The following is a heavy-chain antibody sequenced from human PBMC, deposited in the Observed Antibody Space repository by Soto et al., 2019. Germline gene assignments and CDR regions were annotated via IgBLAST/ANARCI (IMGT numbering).Heavy chain of an antibody. CDR3: VRVKLGSYDWFDP. V-gene: IGHV3-74*01. CDR2: INPDGSRT. CDR1: GFTFSNYW. Sequence: EVQLVESGGGLGQPGGALRLSCAASGFTFSNYWMHWVRQAPGKGLMWVSRINPDGSRTTYADSVKGRFAISRDNAKNTVFLQMNSLRAEDTAVYYCVRVKLGSYDWFDPWGQGTLVTVSS. D-gene: IGHD3-16*01. J-gene: IGHJ5*02.